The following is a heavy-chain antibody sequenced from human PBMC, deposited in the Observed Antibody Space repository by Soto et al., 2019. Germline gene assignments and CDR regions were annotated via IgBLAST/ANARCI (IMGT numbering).Heavy chain of an antibody. CDR2: IIPIFGTA. Sequence: QVQLVQSGAEVKKPGSSVKVSCKASGGTFSSYAISWVRQAPGQGLEWMGGIIPIFGTANYAKKLQGRVTITADESTSTAYMELSSLRDEDTAVYYCAKSSERDCGGDCYSGAEYFQHWGQGTLVTVSS. CDR3: AKSSERDCGGDCYSGAEYFQH. D-gene: IGHD2-21*02. J-gene: IGHJ1*01. CDR1: GGTFSSYA. V-gene: IGHV1-69*01.